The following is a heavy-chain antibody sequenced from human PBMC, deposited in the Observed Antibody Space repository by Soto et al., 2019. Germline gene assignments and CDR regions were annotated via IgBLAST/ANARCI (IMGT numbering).Heavy chain of an antibody. Sequence: QAHLVESGGGVVQPGRSLRLSCAASGFTFTSYGMHWVRQAPGTRLEWVAVISYDGGLQHYADSVKGRFTISRDNSKNMVLLQLNSLRAEETAVYYCVSDRGYGHASAPYSWGQGTLVSVSS. CDR1: GFTFTSYG. CDR3: VSDRGYGHASAPYS. D-gene: IGHD5-18*01. CDR2: ISYDGGLQ. J-gene: IGHJ4*02. V-gene: IGHV3-30*03.